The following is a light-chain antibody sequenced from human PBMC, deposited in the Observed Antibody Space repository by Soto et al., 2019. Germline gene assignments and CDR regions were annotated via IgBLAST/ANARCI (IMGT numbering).Light chain of an antibody. CDR2: EVS. CDR3: CSYATPRL. Sequence: QSALTQPASVSGSPGQSITISCTGTSSDVGSYNLVSWYQQHPGKAPKLMIYEVSERPSGVSNRFSGSKSGNTASLTISGLQAEDEADYYCCSYATPRLFGGGTQLTVL. J-gene: IGLJ2*01. CDR1: SSDVGSYNL. V-gene: IGLV2-23*02.